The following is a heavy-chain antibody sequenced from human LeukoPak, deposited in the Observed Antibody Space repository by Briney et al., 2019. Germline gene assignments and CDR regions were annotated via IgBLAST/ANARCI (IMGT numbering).Heavy chain of an antibody. V-gene: IGHV1-18*01. CDR1: GYTFTSYA. D-gene: IGHD1-26*01. CDR2: TSAYNGYT. J-gene: IGHJ4*02. Sequence: ASVKVSCKASGYTFTSYAIGWVRQAPGQGLEWMGWTSAYNGYTNYAQSLQGRVTMTTDTSTSTAYMELRSLRSDDTAMYYCARVGGNYEGLIDYWGQGTLVTVSS. CDR3: ARVGGNYEGLIDY.